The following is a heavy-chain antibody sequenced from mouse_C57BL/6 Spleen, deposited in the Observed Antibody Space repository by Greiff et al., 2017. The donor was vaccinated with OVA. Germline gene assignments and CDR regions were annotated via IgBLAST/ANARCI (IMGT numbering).Heavy chain of an antibody. Sequence: QVQLKQSGAELARPGASVKLSCKASGYTFTSYGISWVKQRTGQGLEWIGEIYPRSGNTYYNEKFKGKATLTAVKSSSTAYMELRRLTSEYSAVYFFARSDYSSPGYFGVWGTGTTVTVSS. CDR1: GYTFTSYG. CDR3: ARSDYSSPGYFGV. CDR2: IYPRSGNT. V-gene: IGHV1-81*01. J-gene: IGHJ1*03. D-gene: IGHD1-1*01.